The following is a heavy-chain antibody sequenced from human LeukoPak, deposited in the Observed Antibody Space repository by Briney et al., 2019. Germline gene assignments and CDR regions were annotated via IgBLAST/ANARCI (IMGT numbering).Heavy chain of an antibody. Sequence: GGSLRLSCAASGFTFSSYSMNWVRQAPGKGLEWVSGISWNSAGLGYAESLKGRFTISRDNAKNSLYLQINSLRPEDTAVYYCVKDTVFREGYFDHWGQGTPVTVSS. D-gene: IGHD3-3*01. V-gene: IGHV3-9*01. J-gene: IGHJ4*02. CDR3: VKDTVFREGYFDH. CDR2: ISWNSAGL. CDR1: GFTFSSYS.